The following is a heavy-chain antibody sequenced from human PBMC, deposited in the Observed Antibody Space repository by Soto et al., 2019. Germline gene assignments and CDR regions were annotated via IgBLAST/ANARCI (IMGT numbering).Heavy chain of an antibody. V-gene: IGHV3-48*01. CDR1: GFTFSSYS. D-gene: IGHD4-17*01. CDR2: ISSSSSTI. J-gene: IGHJ2*01. CDR3: ARVRPFIDYGDYDWYFDL. Sequence: GGSLRLSCAASGFTFSSYSMNWVRQAPGKGLEWVSYISSSSSTIYYADSVKGRFTISRDNAKNSLYLQMNSLRAEDTAVYYCARVRPFIDYGDYDWYFDLWGRGTLVTVSS.